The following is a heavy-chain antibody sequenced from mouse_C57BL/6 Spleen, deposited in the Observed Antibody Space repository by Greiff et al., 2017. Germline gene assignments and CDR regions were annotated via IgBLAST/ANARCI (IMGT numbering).Heavy chain of an antibody. V-gene: IGHV1-50*01. Sequence: QVQLQQPGAELVKPGASVKLSCKASGYTFTSYWMQWVKQRPGPGLEWIGEIDPSDSYTNYNQKFKGKATLTVDTSSSTAYMQLSSLTSEDSAVYYCARYDGLSMDYWGQGTSVTVSS. CDR1: GYTFTSYW. CDR3: ARYDGLSMDY. CDR2: IDPSDSYT. D-gene: IGHD2-3*01. J-gene: IGHJ4*01.